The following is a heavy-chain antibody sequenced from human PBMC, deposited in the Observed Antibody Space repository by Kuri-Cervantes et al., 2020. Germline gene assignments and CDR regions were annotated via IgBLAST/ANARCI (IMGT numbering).Heavy chain of an antibody. J-gene: IGHJ4*02. V-gene: IGHV3-7*03. CDR2: IRQDGGDK. CDR1: GFTFSDYW. Sequence: GESLKISCAASGFTFSDYWMNWVRQAPGKGLEWVASIRQDGGDKYYVDSVKGRFTISRDNANYSLYLQMNSLRAEDTAVYYCAKGPGYGDYGEYYFDYWGQGTLVTVSS. D-gene: IGHD4-17*01. CDR3: AKGPGYGDYGEYYFDY.